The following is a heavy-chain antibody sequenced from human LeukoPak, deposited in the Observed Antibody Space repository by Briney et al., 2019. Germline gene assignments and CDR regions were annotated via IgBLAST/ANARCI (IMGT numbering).Heavy chain of an antibody. CDR1: GGSVSTSDYY. CDR3: ARVFDS. Sequence: SETLSLTCTVSGGSVSTSDYYWGWIRQFPVKGLEWIGDVFYTGKTNYNPSLRGRATISIDTSKNQFSLKLTYVTAADSAVYYCARVFDSWGQGTLVTVSS. CDR2: VFYTGKT. J-gene: IGHJ4*02. V-gene: IGHV4-39*07.